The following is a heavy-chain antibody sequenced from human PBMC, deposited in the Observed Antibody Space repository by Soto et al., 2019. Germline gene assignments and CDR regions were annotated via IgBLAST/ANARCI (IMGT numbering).Heavy chain of an antibody. CDR2: IYDSGSS. V-gene: IGHV4-30-4*01. J-gene: IGHJ4*02. CDR3: AREKGYTSGPKNFDS. D-gene: IGHD5-12*01. CDR1: GGSFSSGDYC. Sequence: TLSLTCTVSGGSFSSGDYCWSWIRQPPGKGLEWIGYIYDSGSSYYNPSLKSRVTMSVDTSKNQFSLKLRSVTAADTAMYYCAREKGYTSGPKNFDSWGQGTLVTVSS.